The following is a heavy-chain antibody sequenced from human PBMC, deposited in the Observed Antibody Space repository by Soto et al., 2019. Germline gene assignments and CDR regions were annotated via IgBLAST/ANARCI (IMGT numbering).Heavy chain of an antibody. CDR1: GFTFSSYG. J-gene: IGHJ4*02. V-gene: IGHV3-33*01. D-gene: IGHD3-10*01. CDR2: IWYDGSNK. Sequence: QVQLVESGGGVVQPGRSLRLSCAASGFTFSSYGMHWVRQAPGKGLEWVAVIWYDGSNKYYADSVKGRFTISRDNSKNTRYLQMNSLRAEDTAVYYCASRYGSGLDYWGKGTLVTVSS. CDR3: ASRYGSGLDY.